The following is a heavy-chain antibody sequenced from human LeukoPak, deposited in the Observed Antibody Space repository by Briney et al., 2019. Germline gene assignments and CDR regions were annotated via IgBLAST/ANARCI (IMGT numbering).Heavy chain of an antibody. J-gene: IGHJ4*02. D-gene: IGHD3-9*01. V-gene: IGHV3-23*01. CDR1: DLPFSSFA. CDR3: AKGAGLEYVLTAYNN. Sequence: PGGSLRLSFAAPDLPFSSFAISGFGRAPGKGLKWSSSITGSGGSTYYADSVKGRFTISRDSSKNTLYLQMNSLRAEDTATYYCAKGAGLEYVLTAYNNWGQGALVTVSS. CDR2: ITGSGGST.